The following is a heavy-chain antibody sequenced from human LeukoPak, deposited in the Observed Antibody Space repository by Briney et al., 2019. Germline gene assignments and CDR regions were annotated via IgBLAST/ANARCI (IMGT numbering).Heavy chain of an antibody. CDR1: GGSISSYY. V-gene: IGHV4-59*01. CDR3: ARGGNYWPQWWFDP. CDR2: IYYSGST. J-gene: IGHJ5*02. D-gene: IGHD1-26*01. Sequence: SETLSLTCTVSGGSISSYYWSWIRQPPGKGLEWIGYIYYSGSTNYNPSLKSRVTISVDTSKNQFSLELNPVTPADTAVYYCARGGNYWPQWWFDPWGRGTLVSVSS.